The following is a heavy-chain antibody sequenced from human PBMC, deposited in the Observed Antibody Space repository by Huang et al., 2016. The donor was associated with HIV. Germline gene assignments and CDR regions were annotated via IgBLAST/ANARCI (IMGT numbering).Heavy chain of an antibody. CDR3: ARDPKYHRIGYYRQRRGIDI. J-gene: IGHJ3*02. CDR2: ISASSGEK. CDR1: GYTFTSYG. Sequence: QIQLMQSGPELKQPGASVKVSCKASGYTFTSYGITWVRQAPGQGPEWMGWISASSGEKEQAQKFQGRVTLTTDTSTNRAYMELRSLRSDDTAKYYCARDPKYHRIGYYRQRRGIDIWGQGTMVIVSS. V-gene: IGHV1-18*01. D-gene: IGHD3-22*01.